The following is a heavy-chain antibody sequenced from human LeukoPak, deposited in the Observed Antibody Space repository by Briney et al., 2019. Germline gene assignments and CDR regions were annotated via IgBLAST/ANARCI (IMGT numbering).Heavy chain of an antibody. CDR2: MRQDGRDK. D-gene: IGHD3-10*01. CDR1: GLTFSSYC. CDR3: ARLVGYYGSGSYLD. Sequence: LTGGSLKLSCAGSGLTFSSYCFSWVRQAPGKGLEWVANMRQDGRDKLYVDSVKGRFTISRDNAKNSLYLQMNSLRAEDTAVYYCARLVGYYGSGSYLDWGQGTLVTVSS. J-gene: IGHJ4*02. V-gene: IGHV3-7*01.